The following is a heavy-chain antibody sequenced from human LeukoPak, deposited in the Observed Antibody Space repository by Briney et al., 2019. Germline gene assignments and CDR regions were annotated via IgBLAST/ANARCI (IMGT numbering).Heavy chain of an antibody. J-gene: IGHJ6*03. CDR3: ARDSGAYDFWSGFFRMDV. V-gene: IGHV1-69*06. CDR2: IIPIFGTA. Sequence: SVKVSCKASGGTFSSYAISWERQAPGQGLEWMGRIIPIFGTANYAQKFQGRVTITADKSTSTAYMELSSLRSEDTAVYYCARDSGAYDFWSGFFRMDVWGKGTTVTVSS. CDR1: GGTFSSYA. D-gene: IGHD3-3*01.